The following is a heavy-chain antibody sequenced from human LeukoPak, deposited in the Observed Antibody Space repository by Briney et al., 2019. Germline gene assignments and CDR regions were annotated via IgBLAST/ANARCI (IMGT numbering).Heavy chain of an antibody. CDR2: IWYDGSNK. CDR1: GFTFSSYG. Sequence: PGGSLRLSCAASGFTFSSYGMHWVRQAPGKGLEWVAVIWYDGSNKYYADSVKGRFTISRDNSKNTLYLQMNSLRAEDTAVYYCARAFDIVGARGVDYWGQGTLVTVSS. CDR3: ARAFDIVGARGVDY. D-gene: IGHD1-26*01. V-gene: IGHV3-33*08. J-gene: IGHJ4*02.